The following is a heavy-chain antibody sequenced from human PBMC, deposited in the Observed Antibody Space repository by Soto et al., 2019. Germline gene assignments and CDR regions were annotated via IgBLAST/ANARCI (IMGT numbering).Heavy chain of an antibody. V-gene: IGHV3-48*03. Sequence: EVQLVESGGGLVQPGGSLRLSCAASGFTFSSYEMNWVRQAPGKGLEWVSYISSSGSFKYYADSVKGRFTISRDNAKNSLYLQMESLRAEDTAVYYCARRGRGFSGYDSAFDYWGQGTLVTVS. J-gene: IGHJ4*02. D-gene: IGHD5-12*01. CDR1: GFTFSSYE. CDR3: ARRGRGFSGYDSAFDY. CDR2: ISSSGSFK.